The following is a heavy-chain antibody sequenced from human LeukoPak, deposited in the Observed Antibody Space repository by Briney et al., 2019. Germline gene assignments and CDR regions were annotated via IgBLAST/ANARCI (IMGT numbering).Heavy chain of an antibody. CDR1: GYSFTSYW. CDR3: ARRGSSSSNYFDY. J-gene: IGHJ4*02. D-gene: IGHD6-6*01. CDR2: IYPGDSDT. Sequence: GESLKISCKGSGYSFTSYWIGWVRQMPGKGLEWMGIIYPGDSDTRYSPSFQGQVTISADKSISTAYLRWSSLKASDTAVYYCARRGSSSSNYFDYWGQGTLVTVSS. V-gene: IGHV5-51*01.